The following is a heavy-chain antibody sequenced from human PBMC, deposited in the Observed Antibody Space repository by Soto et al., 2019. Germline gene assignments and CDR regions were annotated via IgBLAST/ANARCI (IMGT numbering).Heavy chain of an antibody. CDR2: IKSKTDGGTT. CDR3: TTDRKPSSWYAPDDY. D-gene: IGHD6-13*01. V-gene: IGHV3-15*01. J-gene: IGHJ4*02. CDR1: GFTFSNAW. Sequence: EVQLVESGGGLVKPGGSLRLSCAASGFTFSNAWMSWVRQAPGKGLEWVGRIKSKTDGGTTDYAAPVKGRFTISRDDSKNTLYLQMNSLKTEDTAVYYCTTDRKPSSWYAPDDYWGQGTLVTVSS.